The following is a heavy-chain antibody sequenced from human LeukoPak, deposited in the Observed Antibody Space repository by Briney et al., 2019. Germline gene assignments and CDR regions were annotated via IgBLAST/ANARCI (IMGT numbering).Heavy chain of an antibody. Sequence: GESLKISCKGSGYSFTSYWIGWVRQMPGKGLEWMGIIHPSDSDTRNNPSFQGQVTISADKSISTAYLHWSSLKASDTAMYYCARQLDYGGFGAFGIWGQGTMVTVSS. D-gene: IGHD4-23*01. CDR1: GYSFTSYW. J-gene: IGHJ3*02. CDR3: ARQLDYGGFGAFGI. CDR2: IHPSDSDT. V-gene: IGHV5-51*01.